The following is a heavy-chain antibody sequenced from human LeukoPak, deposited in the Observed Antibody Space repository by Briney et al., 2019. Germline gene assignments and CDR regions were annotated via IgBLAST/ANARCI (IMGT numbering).Heavy chain of an antibody. D-gene: IGHD3-22*01. Sequence: SETLSLTCTVSGGSVTSASYYWTWIRQPPGKGLEWIGYIYFSGDTNYNPSLRSRVTISLDTSKNQFSLKLSSVTAADTAVYYCARADTYYYDSSGYPNGFDPWGQGTLVTVSS. CDR3: ARADTYYYDSSGYPNGFDP. CDR1: GGSVTSASYY. J-gene: IGHJ5*02. V-gene: IGHV4-61*01. CDR2: IYFSGDT.